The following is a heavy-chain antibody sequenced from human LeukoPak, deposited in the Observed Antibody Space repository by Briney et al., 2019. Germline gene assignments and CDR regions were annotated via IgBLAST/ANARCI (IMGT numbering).Heavy chain of an antibody. V-gene: IGHV3-23*01. D-gene: IGHD2-2*01. CDR1: GFTFSNYA. Sequence: GGSLRLSGAASGFTFSNYARSWARRAPGRGWGGVSAISGGGGSTYYADSVKGRFTISRDNSKNTLYLQMNSLRAEDTAVYHCALEGGYCSSATCYGPDYWGQGNLVTVSS. J-gene: IGHJ4*02. CDR3: ALEGGYCSSATCYGPDY. CDR2: ISGGGGST.